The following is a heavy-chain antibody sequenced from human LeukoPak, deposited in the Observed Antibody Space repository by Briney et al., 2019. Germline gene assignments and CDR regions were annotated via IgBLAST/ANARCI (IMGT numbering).Heavy chain of an antibody. Sequence: VKVSCKASGYTFTGYYIHWVRQAPGQGLEWMGWINPNSGGTNYAQKFQGRVTMTRDTSISTAYMELSRLTSDDTAVYYCARDAIVRDYSNSDYWGQGTLVTVSS. CDR3: ARDAIVRDYSNSDY. D-gene: IGHD4-11*01. CDR1: GYTFTGYY. J-gene: IGHJ4*02. V-gene: IGHV1-2*02. CDR2: INPNSGGT.